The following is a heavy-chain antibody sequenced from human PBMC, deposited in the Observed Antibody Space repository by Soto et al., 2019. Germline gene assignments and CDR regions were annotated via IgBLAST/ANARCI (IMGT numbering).Heavy chain of an antibody. CDR2: ISAYNGNT. CDR1: GYTFTSYG. D-gene: IGHD3-22*01. V-gene: IGHV1-18*01. CDR3: ARDNHYDSSGYYPPDY. J-gene: IGHJ4*02. Sequence: QVQLVQSGAEVKKPGASVKVSCKASGYTFTSYGISRVRQAPGQGLEWMGWISAYNGNTNYAQKLQGRVTMTTDTSTSTAYMELRSLRSDDTAVYYCARDNHYDSSGYYPPDYWGQGTLVTVSS.